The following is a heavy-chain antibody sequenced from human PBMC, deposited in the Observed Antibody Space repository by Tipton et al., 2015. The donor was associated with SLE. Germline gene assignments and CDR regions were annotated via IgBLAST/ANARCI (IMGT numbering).Heavy chain of an antibody. Sequence: TLSLTCAVYGGSFSGYCWSWIRQPPGKGLEWIGEINHSGSTNYNPSLKSRVTISVDTSKNQFSLKLSSVTAADTAVYYCARQGLAAAGYYYYYMDVWGKGTTVTVSS. CDR1: GGSFSGYC. V-gene: IGHV4-34*01. CDR2: INHSGST. CDR3: ARQGLAAAGYYYYYMDV. D-gene: IGHD6-13*01. J-gene: IGHJ6*03.